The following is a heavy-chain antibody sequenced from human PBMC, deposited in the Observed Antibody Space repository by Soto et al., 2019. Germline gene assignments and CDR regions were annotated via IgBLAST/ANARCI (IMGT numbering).Heavy chain of an antibody. CDR3: ARDPWSSGWYSSDYCNGMDV. D-gene: IGHD6-19*01. Sequence: EVQLVESGGGLVQPGGSLRLSCAASGFTFSSYSMNWVRQDPGKGLEWVSYISSSSSTIYYADSVKGRFTISRDNGKNSLYLQRNSVRDEDTAVYYCARDPWSSGWYSSDYCNGMDVWGRGTTVTVTS. V-gene: IGHV3-48*02. J-gene: IGHJ6*02. CDR2: ISSSSSTI. CDR1: GFTFSSYS.